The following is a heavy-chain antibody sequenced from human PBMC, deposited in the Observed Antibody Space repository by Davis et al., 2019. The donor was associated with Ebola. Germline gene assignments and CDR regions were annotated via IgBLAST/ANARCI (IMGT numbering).Heavy chain of an antibody. D-gene: IGHD1-7*01. J-gene: IGHJ5*02. CDR3: ARDRNYQPTDP. V-gene: IGHV3-74*01. CDR1: GFTFSPYW. Sequence: GESLKISCVASGFTFSPYWMHWIRLAPGKGLVWVSRINGDGSSTSYADPVKGRFTISRDNARNIVYLQMNSRRVEDTGVYYCARDRNYQPTDPWGQGTLVTVTS. CDR2: INGDGSST.